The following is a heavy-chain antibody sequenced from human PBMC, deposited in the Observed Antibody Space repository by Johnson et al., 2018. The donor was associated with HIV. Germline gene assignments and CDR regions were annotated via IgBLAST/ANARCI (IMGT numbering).Heavy chain of an antibody. Sequence: QLVESGGGVVQPGRSLRLSCAASGFTFSSYAMHWVRQAPGKGLEWVSVIYSGGSTYYADSVKGRFTISRDNSKNTLYLQMNSLRAEDTAVYYCARGGIRGYSYGPGAFDIWGQGTMVTVSS. CDR2: IYSGGST. CDR1: GFTFSSYA. V-gene: IGHV3-66*01. J-gene: IGHJ3*02. D-gene: IGHD5-18*01. CDR3: ARGGIRGYSYGPGAFDI.